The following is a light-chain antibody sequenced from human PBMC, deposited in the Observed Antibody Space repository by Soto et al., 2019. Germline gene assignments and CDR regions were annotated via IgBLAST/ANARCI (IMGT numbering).Light chain of an antibody. V-gene: IGKV3-15*01. CDR2: DAS. J-gene: IGKJ1*01. CDR1: QSVSIY. CDR3: QQYHDWPRT. Sequence: EMVMTQSPATLSVSPGDRATLLCRASQSVSIYVAWYQQKPGLAPRLLIYDASTRDTGIPARFSGSGSGTEFSLTISSLQSEDFAVYYCQQYHDWPRTFGQGTKV.